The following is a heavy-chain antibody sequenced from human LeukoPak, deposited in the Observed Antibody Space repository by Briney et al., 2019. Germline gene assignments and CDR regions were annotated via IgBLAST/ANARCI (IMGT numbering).Heavy chain of an antibody. J-gene: IGHJ6*03. CDR1: GFTFSSYG. Sequence: PGGSLRLSCAASGFTFSSYGMSWVRQAPGKGLEWVSAISGSGGSTYYADSVKGRFTISRDNSKNSLYLQMNSLRGEDTALYYCAKGGTQGLGYYYMDVWGKGTTVTVSS. CDR2: ISGSGGST. CDR3: AKGGTQGLGYYYMDV. D-gene: IGHD5-12*01. V-gene: IGHV3-23*01.